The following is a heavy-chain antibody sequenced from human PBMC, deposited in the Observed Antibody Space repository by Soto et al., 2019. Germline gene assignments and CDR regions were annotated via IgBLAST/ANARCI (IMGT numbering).Heavy chain of an antibody. Sequence: PSETLSLTCTVSGGSISSYYWSWIRQPPGKGLEWIGYIYYSGSTNYNPSLKSRVTISVDTSKNQFSLKLSSVTAADTAVYYCARSRAVAGIDAFDIWGQGTMVT. V-gene: IGHV4-59*08. CDR1: GGSISSYY. CDR3: ARSRAVAGIDAFDI. CDR2: IYYSGST. D-gene: IGHD6-19*01. J-gene: IGHJ3*02.